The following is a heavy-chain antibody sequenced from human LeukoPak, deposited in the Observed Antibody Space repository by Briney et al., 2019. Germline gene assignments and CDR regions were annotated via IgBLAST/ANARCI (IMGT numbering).Heavy chain of an antibody. V-gene: IGHV3-30-3*01. CDR2: VSNDGSNQ. J-gene: IGHJ4*02. CDR1: GFTFTYYA. CDR3: AKGSRGGGFDY. D-gene: IGHD3-16*01. Sequence: GGSLRLSCAASGFTFTYYAMHWVRQAPGKGLEWVSVVSNDGSNQDNTDSVKGRFTMSRDNSKKPLYLQMNSLRAEDTAVYYCAKGSRGGGFDYWAQGTLVTVSS.